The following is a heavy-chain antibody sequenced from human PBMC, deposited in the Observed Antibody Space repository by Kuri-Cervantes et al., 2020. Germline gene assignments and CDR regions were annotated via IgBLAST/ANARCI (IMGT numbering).Heavy chain of an antibody. CDR3: ARDSPNYYYYYMDV. Sequence: GGSLRLSCAASGFTFSNYAMYWVRQAPGKGLEWVAGISYDGSNKYYADSVKGRFTISRDNSKNTLYLQMNSLRAEGTAVCFCARDSPNYYYYYMDVWGKGTTVTVSS. CDR2: ISYDGSNK. CDR1: GFTFSNYA. V-gene: IGHV3-30*01. J-gene: IGHJ6*03.